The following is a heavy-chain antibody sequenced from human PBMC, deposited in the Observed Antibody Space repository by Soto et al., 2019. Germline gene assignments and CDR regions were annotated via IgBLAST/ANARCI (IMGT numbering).Heavy chain of an antibody. Sequence: PGGSLRLSCAASGFTFSSYDMHWVRQAPGKGLEWVAVISYDGSNKYYADSVKGRFTISRDNSKNTLYLQMNSLRAEDTAVYYCAKNFPIAPSLNYYYGMDVWGQGTTVTVSS. CDR1: GFTFSSYD. J-gene: IGHJ6*02. V-gene: IGHV3-30*18. D-gene: IGHD6-13*01. CDR2: ISYDGSNK. CDR3: AKNFPIAPSLNYYYGMDV.